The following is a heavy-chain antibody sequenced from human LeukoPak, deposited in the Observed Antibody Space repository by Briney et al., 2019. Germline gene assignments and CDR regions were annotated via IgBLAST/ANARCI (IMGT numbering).Heavy chain of an antibody. V-gene: IGHV4-59*01. D-gene: IGHD1-1*01. CDR3: ARAGPENLNWRYYIDF. CDR1: VDSINKYF. Sequence: SETLSLTCTVSVDSINKYFWSWLRQSPGKGREGIGYISHSGNTNYHPSLKSRVTISLDKSNNQFSLRLSSVTAADTAVYYCARAGPENLNWRYYIDFWGKGILVTVSS. J-gene: IGHJ4*02. CDR2: ISHSGNT.